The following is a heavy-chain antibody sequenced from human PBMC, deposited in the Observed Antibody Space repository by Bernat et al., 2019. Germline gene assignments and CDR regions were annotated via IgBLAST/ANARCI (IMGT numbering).Heavy chain of an antibody. CDR3: ARGGDYLWGPTNWFDP. CDR2: IYLSGST. D-gene: IGHD4-17*01. Sequence: QVQLQESGPGLVKPSETLSLTCAVSGYSISSGYYWGWIREPPGKGLEWIGSIYLSGSTYYNPSLKSRVTISVDTSKNQFSLKLSSVTAADTAVYYCARGGDYLWGPTNWFDPWGQGTLVTVSS. V-gene: IGHV4-38-2*01. CDR1: GYSISSGYY. J-gene: IGHJ5*02.